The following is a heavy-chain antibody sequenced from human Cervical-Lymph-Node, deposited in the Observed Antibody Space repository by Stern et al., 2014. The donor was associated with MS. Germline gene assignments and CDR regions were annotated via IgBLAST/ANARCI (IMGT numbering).Heavy chain of an antibody. CDR2: IKSKTDGGTT. Sequence: MQLVQSGGGLVKPGGSLRLSCAASGFTFSNAWMSWVRQAPGKGLEWVGRIKSKTDGGTTDYAAPVKGRFTISRDDSKNTLYLQMNSLKTEDTAVYYCTTPYSSRNPLMSAYWGQGTLVTVSS. CDR3: TTPYSSRNPLMSAY. J-gene: IGHJ4*02. V-gene: IGHV3-15*01. D-gene: IGHD6-13*01. CDR1: GFTFSNAW.